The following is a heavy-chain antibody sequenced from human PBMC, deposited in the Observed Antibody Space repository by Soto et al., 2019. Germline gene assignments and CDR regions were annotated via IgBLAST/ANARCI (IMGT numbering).Heavy chain of an antibody. CDR2: ISAYNGNT. D-gene: IGHD6-19*01. V-gene: IGHV1-18*01. J-gene: IGHJ6*02. CDR1: GYTFTSYG. CDR3: GRGYSSGWYGDYYYGMDV. Sequence: QVQLVQSGAEVKKPGASVKVSCKASGYTFTSYGISWVRQAPGQGLEWMGWISAYNGNTNYEQKLQGRVTMTTDTFTSNAYKELRSLRSEDTAVYYWGRGYSSGWYGDYYYGMDVLGQGTTVTVSS.